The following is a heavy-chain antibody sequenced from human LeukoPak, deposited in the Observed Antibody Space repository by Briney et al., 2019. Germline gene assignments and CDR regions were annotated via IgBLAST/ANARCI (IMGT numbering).Heavy chain of an antibody. V-gene: IGHV3-48*01. CDR1: GFTFSSYS. D-gene: IGHD3-22*01. CDR2: ISSISSTI. CDR3: ESEAGDSSGYYTVFDY. Sequence: GGSLRLSCAASGFTFSSYSMNWVRQAPGKGLEGVSYISSISSTIYYADSVKGGFTISRDNAKNSLYLQKNSLTANDTAVYYCESEAGDSSGYYTVFDYWGQGTLVTVSS. J-gene: IGHJ4*02.